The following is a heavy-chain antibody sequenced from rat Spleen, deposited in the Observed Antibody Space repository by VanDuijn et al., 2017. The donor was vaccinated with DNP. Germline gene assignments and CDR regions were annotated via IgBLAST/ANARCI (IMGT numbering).Heavy chain of an antibody. CDR3: ASWAPIAPISTSNY. V-gene: IGHV4-2*01. D-gene: IGHD1-2*01. CDR1: GFNFNDYW. J-gene: IGHJ2*01. Sequence: EVRLVESGGGLVQPGRSLKVSCTASGFNFNDYWMGWVRQAPGKGLEWIGEINKDSRKINYIPSLKDKFTISRDNAQKTLYLQMSKVGSEDTSTYYCASWAPIAPISTSNYWGQGVMVTVSS. CDR2: INKDSRKI.